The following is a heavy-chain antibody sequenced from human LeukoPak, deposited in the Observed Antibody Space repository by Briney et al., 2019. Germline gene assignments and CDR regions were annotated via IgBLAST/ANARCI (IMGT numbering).Heavy chain of an antibody. D-gene: IGHD6-19*01. CDR1: GGSFSGYY. CDR2: INDSGRN. J-gene: IGHJ2*01. Sequence: PSETLSLTCDVCGGSFSGYYWSWLGQPPGKGMEGSGEINDSGRNKYNPTITSRGTISVEKTKNKYSLTLSSVTAADTAVYYCARERKQWLVLELKGYWYFDLWGRGTLVTVSS. V-gene: IGHV4-34*01. CDR3: ARERKQWLVLELKGYWYFDL.